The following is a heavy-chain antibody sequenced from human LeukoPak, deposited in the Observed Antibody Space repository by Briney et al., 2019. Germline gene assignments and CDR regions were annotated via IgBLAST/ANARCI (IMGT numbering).Heavy chain of an antibody. Sequence: SETLSLTCAVHGGSFSGYYWPWIRQSPGKGLEWIGEINHSGSTNYNPSLKSRVTISVDTSKNQFSLKLSSVTAADTAVYYCARGPTIDYDILTGYYYFDCWGQGTLVTVSS. CDR3: ARGPTIDYDILTGYYYFDC. J-gene: IGHJ4*02. D-gene: IGHD3-9*01. CDR1: GGSFSGYY. CDR2: INHSGST. V-gene: IGHV4-34*01.